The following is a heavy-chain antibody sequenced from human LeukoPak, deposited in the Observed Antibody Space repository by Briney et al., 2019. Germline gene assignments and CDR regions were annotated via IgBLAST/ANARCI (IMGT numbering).Heavy chain of an antibody. D-gene: IGHD2-15*01. CDR2: SRNKANSYIT. Sequence: PGGSLRLSCAASGFTFSDHYMDWVRLAPGKGVEEVGRSRNKANSYITEYAASVKGRVTISRDDSKTSLYLQMNSLKTEDTAVYYCTRTEYCSAGRCYSDYFDSWGQGTLVTVSS. J-gene: IGHJ4*02. CDR1: GFTFSDHY. V-gene: IGHV3-72*01. CDR3: TRTEYCSAGRCYSDYFDS.